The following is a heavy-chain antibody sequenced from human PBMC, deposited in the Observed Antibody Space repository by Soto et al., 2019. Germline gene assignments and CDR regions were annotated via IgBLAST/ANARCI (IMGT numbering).Heavy chain of an antibody. Sequence: SGGSLRLSCAASGFTFSNAWMYWVRQAPGKGLEWVGRIKSKTDGGTTDYAAPVKGRFTISRDDSKNTLYLQMNSLKTEDTAVYYCTTGNHGNCGGDCSANYYYYYGMDVWGQGTTVTVSS. CDR2: IKSKTDGGTT. CDR1: GFTFSNAW. J-gene: IGHJ6*02. CDR3: TTGNHGNCGGDCSANYYYYYGMDV. D-gene: IGHD2-21*02. V-gene: IGHV3-15*07.